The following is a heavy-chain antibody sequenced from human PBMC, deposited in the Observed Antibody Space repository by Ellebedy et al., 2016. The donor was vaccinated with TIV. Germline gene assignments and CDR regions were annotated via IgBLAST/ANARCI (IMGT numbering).Heavy chain of an antibody. J-gene: IGHJ3*02. V-gene: IGHV1-69*04. CDR1: GGTFSRYA. D-gene: IGHD3-9*01. CDR2: IMPVLDIA. Sequence: AASVKVSCKASGGTFSRYALTWVRQAPGQGLEWMGRIMPVLDIANYPQKFQGRVTITADKSTSTAYMELRSLRSEDTAVYYCAKGDYDFLSGFSVDAFDIWGQGTMVTVSS. CDR3: AKGDYDFLSGFSVDAFDI.